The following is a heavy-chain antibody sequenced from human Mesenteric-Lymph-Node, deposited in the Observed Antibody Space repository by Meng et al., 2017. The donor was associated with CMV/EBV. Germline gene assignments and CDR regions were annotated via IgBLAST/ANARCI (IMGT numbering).Heavy chain of an antibody. J-gene: IGHJ4*02. D-gene: IGHD5-18*01. V-gene: IGHV3-7*01. CDR2: IKEDGSEK. CDR1: GFTFSNHW. Sequence: SCAASGFTFSNHWMTWVRQAPGKGLEWVANIKEDGSEKYYVDSVKGRFTISRDNAKNSLYLQMNILRAEDTAVYYCAREGYSFFDYWGQGTLVTVSS. CDR3: AREGYSFFDY.